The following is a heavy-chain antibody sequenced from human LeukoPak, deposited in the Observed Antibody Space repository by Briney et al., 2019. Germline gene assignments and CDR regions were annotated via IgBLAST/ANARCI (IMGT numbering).Heavy chain of an antibody. CDR2: IQQDGSEQ. V-gene: IGHV3-7*01. CDR1: GFTFSNYW. J-gene: IGHJ4*02. D-gene: IGHD3-10*01. Sequence: PGRSLRLSCAASGFTFSNYWMHWVRQAPGKGLEWVANIQQDGSEQYYVDSVKGRFTISRDNAKNSLYLQMNSLRAGDTAVYYCVTGPFDYWGQGTLVTVSS. CDR3: VTGPFDY.